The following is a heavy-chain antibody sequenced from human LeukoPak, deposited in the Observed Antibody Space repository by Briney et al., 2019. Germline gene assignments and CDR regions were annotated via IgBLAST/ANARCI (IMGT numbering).Heavy chain of an antibody. CDR1: GFTFNNYA. J-gene: IGHJ4*02. V-gene: IGHV3-23*01. Sequence: GGSLRLSCAASGFTFNNYAMTWVRQAPGKGLEWVSAISGSGGNTYYADSVKGRFTISRDNSKNTLYLQMNSLRAEDTAVYCCARGWFGTDYWGQGTLVTVSS. CDR2: ISGSGGNT. D-gene: IGHD3-10*01. CDR3: ARGWFGTDY.